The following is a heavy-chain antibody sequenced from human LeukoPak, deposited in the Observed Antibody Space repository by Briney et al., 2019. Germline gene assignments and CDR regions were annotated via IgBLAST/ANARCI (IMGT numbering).Heavy chain of an antibody. Sequence: PSETLSLTCTVSGGSISSSSYYWGWIRQPPGKGLEWIGSIYYSGSTYYNPSLKSRVTISVDTSKNQFSLKLSSVTAADTAVYYCARWFCGGDCYLDYWGQGTLVTVSS. V-gene: IGHV4-39*01. J-gene: IGHJ4*02. CDR2: IYYSGST. CDR3: ARWFCGGDCYLDY. CDR1: GGSISSSSYY. D-gene: IGHD2-21*02.